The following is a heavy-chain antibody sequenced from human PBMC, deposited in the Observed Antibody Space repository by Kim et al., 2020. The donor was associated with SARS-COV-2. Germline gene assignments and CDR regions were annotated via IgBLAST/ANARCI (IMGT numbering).Heavy chain of an antibody. CDR3: ARSKGSGSNWFDP. D-gene: IGHD3-10*01. Sequence: YNPALKRRVTMSVDASKNQFSLRLSSVTAADTAVYYCARSKGSGSNWFDPWGQGTLVTVSS. V-gene: IGHV4-4*07. J-gene: IGHJ5*02.